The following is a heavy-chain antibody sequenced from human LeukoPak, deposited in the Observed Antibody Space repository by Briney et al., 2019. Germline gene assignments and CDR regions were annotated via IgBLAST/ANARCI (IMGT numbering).Heavy chain of an antibody. CDR3: ARGNKRGYCSSTSCYHMDV. CDR1: GYTFTSYD. D-gene: IGHD2-2*01. V-gene: IGHV1-8*01. Sequence: VASVKVSCKASGYTFTSYDINWMRQATGQGLEWMGWMNPNSGNTGYAQKFQGRVTMTRNTSISTAYMELSSLRSEDTAVYYCARGNKRGYCSSTSCYHMDVWGKGTTVTVSS. CDR2: MNPNSGNT. J-gene: IGHJ6*03.